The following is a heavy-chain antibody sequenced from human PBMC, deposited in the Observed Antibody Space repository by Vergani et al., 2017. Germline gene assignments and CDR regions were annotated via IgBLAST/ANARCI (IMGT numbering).Heavy chain of an antibody. CDR1: GGSISSYH. CDR3: ASEVGDHYVSWFDP. Sequence: QVQLQELGPGLVKPSETLSPTFTLPGGSISSYHWSWFRQLPGKGLEWFGYIYYSGSTNYNPPLKSRGTISVDTSKNQFSLKLCPVTAAATAVYYCASEVGDHYVSWFDPWGQGTLVTVSS. J-gene: IGHJ5*02. V-gene: IGHV4-59*12. CDR2: IYYSGST. D-gene: IGHD1-26*01.